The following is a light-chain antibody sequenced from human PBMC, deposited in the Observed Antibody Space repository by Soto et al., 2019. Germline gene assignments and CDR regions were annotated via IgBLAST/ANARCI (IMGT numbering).Light chain of an antibody. CDR1: QSLVHSDGIFY. CDR2: KVS. Sequence: DVVLTQSPLSLPVTLGQPASISCRSSQSLVHSDGIFYLNWFQQRPGQSPRRLIYKVSTRDYGVPARFSSSGSCTDCTLEISRVEAEDVGVYYCMQGSHWPYTFGHGTKLEIK. J-gene: IGKJ2*01. V-gene: IGKV2-30*02. CDR3: MQGSHWPYT.